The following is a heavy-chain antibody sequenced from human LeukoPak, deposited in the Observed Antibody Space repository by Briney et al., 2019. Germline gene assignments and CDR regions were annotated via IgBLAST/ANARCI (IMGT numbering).Heavy chain of an antibody. Sequence: GRSLRLSCAASGFTFSSYAMHWVRQAPGKGLEWVAVISYDGSNKYYADSVKGRFTISRDNSKNTLYLQMNSLRAEDTAVYYCARDLGYCSSTSCSPFDYWGQGTPVTVSS. CDR3: ARDLGYCSSTSCSPFDY. J-gene: IGHJ4*02. V-gene: IGHV3-30*01. D-gene: IGHD2-2*01. CDR1: GFTFSSYA. CDR2: ISYDGSNK.